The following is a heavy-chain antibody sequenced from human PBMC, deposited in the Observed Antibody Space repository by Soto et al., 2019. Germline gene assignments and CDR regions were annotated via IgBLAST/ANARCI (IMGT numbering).Heavy chain of an antibody. J-gene: IGHJ4*02. CDR2: INAGNGNT. V-gene: IGHV1-3*01. CDR1: GYTFTSYA. CDR3: ARDPGPGTERGYSYGYFYY. D-gene: IGHD5-18*01. Sequence: QVQLVQSGAEVKKPGASVKVSCKASGYTFTSYAMHWVRQAPGQRLEWMGWINAGNGNTKYSQKFQGRVTITRDTSASTAYMELSSLRSEDTAVYYCARDPGPGTERGYSYGYFYYWGQGTLVTVSS.